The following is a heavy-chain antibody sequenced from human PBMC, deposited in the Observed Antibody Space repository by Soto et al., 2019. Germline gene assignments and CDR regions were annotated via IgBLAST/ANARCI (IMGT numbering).Heavy chain of an antibody. CDR1: GFTFSSYS. CDR3: ARVGQLGYYFDY. CDR2: ISSSSSYI. Sequence: PGGSLRLSCAASGFTFSSYSMNWVRQAPGKGLEWVSSISSSSSYIYYADSVKGRFTISRDNAKNSLYLQMNSLRAEDTAVYYCARVGQLGYYFDYWGQGTPVTVSS. J-gene: IGHJ4*02. D-gene: IGHD6-6*01. V-gene: IGHV3-21*01.